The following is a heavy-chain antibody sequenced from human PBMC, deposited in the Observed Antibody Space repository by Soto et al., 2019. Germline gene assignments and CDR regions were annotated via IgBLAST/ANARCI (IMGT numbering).Heavy chain of an antibody. V-gene: IGHV4-34*01. CDR3: ARIVVVVPAANRCYGMDV. CDR2: INHSGST. CDR1: GGSFSGYY. D-gene: IGHD2-2*01. Sequence: QVQLQQWGAGLLKPSETLSLTCAVYGGSFSGYYWSWIRQPPGKGLEWIGEINHSGSTNYNPSLKSRVTISVDTSKNQFSLKLSSVTAADTAEYYCARIVVVVPAANRCYGMDVWGQGTTVTVSS. J-gene: IGHJ6*02.